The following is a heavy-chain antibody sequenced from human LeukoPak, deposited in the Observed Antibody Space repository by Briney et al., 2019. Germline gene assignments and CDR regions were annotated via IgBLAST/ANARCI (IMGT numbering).Heavy chain of an antibody. Sequence: PSETLSLTCTVSGGSISSYYWSWIRQPPGKGLEWIGYIYYGGSTNYNPSLKSRVTISVDTSKNQFSLKLSSVTAADTAVYYCARDAGYGDYVWGQGTLVTVSS. D-gene: IGHD4-17*01. V-gene: IGHV4-59*01. CDR3: ARDAGYGDYV. CDR2: IYYGGST. CDR1: GGSISSYY. J-gene: IGHJ4*02.